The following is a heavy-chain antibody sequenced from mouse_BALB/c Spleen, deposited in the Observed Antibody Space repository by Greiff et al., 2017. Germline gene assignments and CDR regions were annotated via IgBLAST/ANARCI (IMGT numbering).Heavy chain of an antibody. Sequence: EVQVVESGGGLVKPGGSLKLSCAASGFTFSSYAMSWVRQTPEKRLEWVASISSGGSTYYPDSVKGRFTISRDNARNILYLQMSSLRSEDTAMYYCARGRPILLRDFDYWGQGTTLTVSS. J-gene: IGHJ2*01. CDR3: ARGRPILLRDFDY. CDR2: ISSGGST. CDR1: GFTFSSYA. V-gene: IGHV5-6-5*01. D-gene: IGHD1-1*01.